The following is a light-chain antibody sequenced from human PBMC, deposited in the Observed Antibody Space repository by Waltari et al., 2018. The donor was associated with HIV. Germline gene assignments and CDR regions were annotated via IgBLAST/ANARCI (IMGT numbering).Light chain of an antibody. CDR1: QNVNNK. CDR2: DAS. Sequence: DIQMTQSPSSLSASVGDSVTITCRASQNVNNKVNWYQQKPGRAPKGLIYDASNLQSGVPSRFSGSGSGTEFTLTISSLQHDDYAIYFCQQTDNTPLGFGPGTAVDIK. J-gene: IGKJ3*01. V-gene: IGKV1-39*01. CDR3: QQTDNTPLG.